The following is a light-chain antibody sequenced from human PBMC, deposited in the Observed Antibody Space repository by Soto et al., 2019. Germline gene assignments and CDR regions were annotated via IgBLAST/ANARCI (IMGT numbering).Light chain of an antibody. J-gene: IGKJ1*01. CDR1: QTISSW. V-gene: IGKV1-5*03. CDR2: KAS. CDR3: QHYNSYSEA. Sequence: NRMTQSPSTLSGSVGDRVTITCRASQTISSWLAWYQQKPGKAPKLLIYKASTLKSGVPSRFSGSGSGTEFTLTISXLQPDDFATYYCQHYNSYSEAFGQGTKV.